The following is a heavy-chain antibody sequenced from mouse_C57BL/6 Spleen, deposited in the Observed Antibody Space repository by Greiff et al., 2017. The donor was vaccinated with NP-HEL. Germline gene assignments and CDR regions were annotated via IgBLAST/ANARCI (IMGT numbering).Heavy chain of an antibody. CDR1: GYSITSGYY. Sequence: EVQLVESGPGLVKPSQSLSLTCSVTGYSITSGYYWNWIRQFPGNKLEWMGYISYDGSNNYNPSLKNRISITRDTSKNQFFLKLNSVTTEDTATYYCAREGYYGNYEVDYWGQGTTLTVSS. CDR3: AREGYYGNYEVDY. D-gene: IGHD2-1*01. V-gene: IGHV3-6*01. J-gene: IGHJ2*01. CDR2: ISYDGSN.